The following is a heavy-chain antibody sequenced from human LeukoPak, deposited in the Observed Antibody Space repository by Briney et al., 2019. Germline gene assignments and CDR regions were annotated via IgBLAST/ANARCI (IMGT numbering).Heavy chain of an antibody. CDR2: ISGGRDTM. V-gene: IGHV3-48*03. CDR3: VRVGRIQYFDY. J-gene: IGHJ4*02. CDR1: GFAFSSYE. Sequence: GGSLRLSCAASGFAFSSYEMNWVRQAPGKGPEWISYISGGRDTMYYADSVKGRFTSSRDNAKNSLFLQMNSLRTEDTAVYYCVRVGRIQYFDYWGQGTPVTVSS. D-gene: IGHD5-18*01.